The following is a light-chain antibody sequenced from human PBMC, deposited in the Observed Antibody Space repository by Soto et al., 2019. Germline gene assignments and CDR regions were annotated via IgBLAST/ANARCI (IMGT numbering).Light chain of an antibody. CDR2: GNI. J-gene: IGLJ1*01. Sequence: QSVLTQPPSVTGAPGQRVTISCTGSNSNIGAGYDVHWYRQFPGTAPKLLIYGNINRPSGVPDRFSGSKSGTSASLAITGLQAEDDAHYYCHSFDSRLNGRRFGAGTKVTVL. V-gene: IGLV1-40*01. CDR1: NSNIGAGYD. CDR3: HSFDSRLNGRR.